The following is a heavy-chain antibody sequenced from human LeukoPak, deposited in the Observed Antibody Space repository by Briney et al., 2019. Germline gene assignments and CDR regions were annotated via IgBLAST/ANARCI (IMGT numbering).Heavy chain of an antibody. Sequence: PGGSLRLSCAASGFTFSSNAMHWVRQAPGKGLEWVAVITYDGSNKYYADSVKGRFTISRDNSKNTLYLQMNSLRAEDTAVYYCAKGKDYYDSSGYFHWGQGTLVTVSS. CDR3: AKGKDYYDSSGYFH. CDR2: ITYDGSNK. J-gene: IGHJ4*02. D-gene: IGHD3-22*01. CDR1: GFTFSSNA. V-gene: IGHV3-30-3*01.